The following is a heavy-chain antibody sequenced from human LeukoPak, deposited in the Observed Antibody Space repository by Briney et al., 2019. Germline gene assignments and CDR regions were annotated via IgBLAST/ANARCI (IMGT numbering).Heavy chain of an antibody. CDR3: VRDFHVRYYDTGAYSY. Sequence: GGSLRLSCAASGFTFSSYEMNWVRQAPGKGLEWVSYISSSSSTIYYADSVKGRFTISRDNSKNSLYLQMNSLRAEDTAVYYCVRDFHVRYYDTGAYSYWGQGTPVTVSS. CDR2: ISSSSSTI. CDR1: GFTFSSYE. D-gene: IGHD3-22*01. V-gene: IGHV3-48*01. J-gene: IGHJ4*02.